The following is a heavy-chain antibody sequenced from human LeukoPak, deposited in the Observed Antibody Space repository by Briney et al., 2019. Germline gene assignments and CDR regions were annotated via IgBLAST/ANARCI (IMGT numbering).Heavy chain of an antibody. CDR2: IRYDGSNK. CDR3: AKDKGDAFDI. J-gene: IGHJ3*02. CDR1: GFTFSSYG. Sequence: PGGSQRLSCAASGFTFSSYGMHWVRQAPGKGLEWVAFIRYDGSNKYYADSVKGRFTISRDNSKNTLYLQMNSLRAEDTAVYYCAKDKGDAFDIWGQGTMVTVSS. V-gene: IGHV3-30*02.